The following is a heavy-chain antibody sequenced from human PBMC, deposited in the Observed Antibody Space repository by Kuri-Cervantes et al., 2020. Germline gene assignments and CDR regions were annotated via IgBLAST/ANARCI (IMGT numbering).Heavy chain of an antibody. CDR1: GFTFSSYW. J-gene: IGHJ5*02. D-gene: IGHD3-3*01. CDR3: TRDIGSRGDFYNFWSGYYMMSWFDP. CDR2: IKSKTDGGTA. V-gene: IGHV3-15*01. Sequence: GESLKISCAASGFTFSSYWMSWVRQAPGKGLEWVGRIKSKTDGGTADYAAPVKGRFTISRDDSKSIAYLQMNSLKTEDTAVYYCTRDIGSRGDFYNFWSGYYMMSWFDPWGQGTLVTVSS.